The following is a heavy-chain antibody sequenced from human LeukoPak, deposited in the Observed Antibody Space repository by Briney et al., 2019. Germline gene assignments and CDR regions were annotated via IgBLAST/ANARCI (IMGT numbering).Heavy chain of an antibody. V-gene: IGHV3-23*01. CDR3: AKRNSSGYYYFDY. D-gene: IGHD3-22*01. Sequence: PGGSLRLSCAASGFTFRRYAMSWVRQAPGKGLEWVSTISSSGGSTYYADSVKGRFTISRDNSKNMLYLQVNSLRAEDTAVYYCAKRNSSGYYYFDYWGQGTLVTVSS. CDR2: ISSSGGST. J-gene: IGHJ4*02. CDR1: GFTFRRYA.